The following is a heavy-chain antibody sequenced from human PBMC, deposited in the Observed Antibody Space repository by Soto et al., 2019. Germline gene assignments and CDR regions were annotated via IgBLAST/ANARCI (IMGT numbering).Heavy chain of an antibody. V-gene: IGHV2-5*02. CDR3: AHRLGWGAAAGIGTFDY. Sequence: QITLKESGPTLVKPTQTRTLTCTFSGFSLSTSGVGVGWIRQPPGKALEWLALIYWDDDKRYSPSLKSRLTITKDSSKNQVVLTMTNMDPVDTATYYCAHRLGWGAAAGIGTFDYWGQGTLVTVSS. D-gene: IGHD6-13*01. CDR1: GFSLSTSGVG. J-gene: IGHJ4*02. CDR2: IYWDDDK.